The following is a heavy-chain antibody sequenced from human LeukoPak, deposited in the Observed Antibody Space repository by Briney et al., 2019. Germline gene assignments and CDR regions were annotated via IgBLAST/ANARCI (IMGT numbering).Heavy chain of an antibody. V-gene: IGHV4-61*02. D-gene: IGHD3-22*01. CDR3: ARSNYYDSSGYYNY. CDR1: GGSISSGSYY. CDR2: IYTTGST. Sequence: PSETLSLTCTVSGGSISSGSYYWSWIRQPAGKGLDWIGRIYTTGSTNYNPSLKSRVTISVDTSKNQFSLKLSSVTAADTAVYYCARSNYYDSSGYYNYWGQGTLVTVSS. J-gene: IGHJ4*02.